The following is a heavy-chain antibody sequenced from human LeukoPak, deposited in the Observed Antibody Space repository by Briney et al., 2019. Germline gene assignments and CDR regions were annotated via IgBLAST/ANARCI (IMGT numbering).Heavy chain of an antibody. D-gene: IGHD4-11*01. J-gene: IGHJ4*02. CDR2: ISGSGGST. CDR3: AKRTDYSNYGPSDY. Sequence: GGSLRLSCAASGFTFSSYAMSWVRQAPGKGLEWVSAISGSGGSTYYADSVKGRFTISRDDSKNTLFLQMNSLRAEDTAVYYCAKRTDYSNYGPSDYWGQGTLVTVSS. V-gene: IGHV3-23*01. CDR1: GFTFSSYA.